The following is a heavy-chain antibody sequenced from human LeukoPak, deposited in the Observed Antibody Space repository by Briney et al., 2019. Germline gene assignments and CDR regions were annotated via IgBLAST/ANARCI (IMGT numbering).Heavy chain of an antibody. CDR1: GFTFSSYS. V-gene: IGHV3-48*01. Sequence: GGSLRLSCAASGFTFSSYSMNWVRQAPGKGLEWVSYISSSSSTIYYADSVKGRFTISRDNSKNTLYLQMNSLRAEDTAVYYCAKEPAVASHYYYGMDVWGQGTTVTVSS. D-gene: IGHD6-19*01. CDR2: ISSSSSTI. CDR3: AKEPAVASHYYYGMDV. J-gene: IGHJ6*02.